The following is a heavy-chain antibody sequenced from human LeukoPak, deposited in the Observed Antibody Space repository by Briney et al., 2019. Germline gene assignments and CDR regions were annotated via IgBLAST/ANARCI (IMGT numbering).Heavy chain of an antibody. CDR2: IKEDGNEI. Sequence: RRSLRLSCAASRFTFSNYAMHWVRQAPGKGLEWVAKIKEDGNEIYYVDSVKGRFTISRDNTKNSLFLQMNSLRAEDTAVYYCATGGAVAGRFAYWGQGTLVTVSS. V-gene: IGHV3-7*01. CDR1: RFTFSNYA. D-gene: IGHD6-19*01. CDR3: ATGGAVAGRFAY. J-gene: IGHJ4*02.